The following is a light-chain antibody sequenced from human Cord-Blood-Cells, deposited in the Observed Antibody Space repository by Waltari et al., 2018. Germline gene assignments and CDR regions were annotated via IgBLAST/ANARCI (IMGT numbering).Light chain of an antibody. V-gene: IGKV3-20*01. J-gene: IGKJ2*01. CDR3: QQYGSSPYT. Sequence: EIVLTQSPGTLSLSPGERATLSCRASQSVSSSYLAWYQQKPGQAPRLLIYGASSRATGIPDKFSGSGSGTGFTLTISGLEPGDFAVYYCQQYGSSPYTFGQGTKLEIK. CDR1: QSVSSSY. CDR2: GAS.